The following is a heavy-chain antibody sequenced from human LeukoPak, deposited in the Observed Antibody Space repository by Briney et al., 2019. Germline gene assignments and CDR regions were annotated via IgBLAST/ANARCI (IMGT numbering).Heavy chain of an antibody. CDR1: GFTFSTSW. CDR2: IQQDGSAK. V-gene: IGHV3-7*01. Sequence: GGSLRLSCAASGFTFSTSWMSWVRQAPGKGLEWVANIQQDGSAKYYVGSVKGRFTISRDNAKNSLYLQMNSLRAEDTAVYYCARFSLYDNRGYYSWRFDFWGRGTLVTVSS. J-gene: IGHJ4*02. CDR3: ARFSLYDNRGYYSWRFDF. D-gene: IGHD3-22*01.